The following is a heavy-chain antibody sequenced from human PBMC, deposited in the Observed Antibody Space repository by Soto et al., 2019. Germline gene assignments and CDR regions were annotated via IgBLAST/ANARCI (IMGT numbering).Heavy chain of an antibody. V-gene: IGHV3-23*01. J-gene: IGHJ4*02. Sequence: PGGSLRLSCAASGFTFSSYALNWVRQAAGKGLQWVSGISGGGGGTHYTDSVKGRFTISRDNSKNTLFLQMNSLRAEDTAVYFCAKGSHYDILTAYHAFDFWGPGTLVTVSS. CDR2: ISGGGGGT. D-gene: IGHD3-9*01. CDR3: AKGSHYDILTAYHAFDF. CDR1: GFTFSSYA.